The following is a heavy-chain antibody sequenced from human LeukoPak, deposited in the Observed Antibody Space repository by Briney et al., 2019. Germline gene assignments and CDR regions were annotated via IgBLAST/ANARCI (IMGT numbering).Heavy chain of an antibody. V-gene: IGHV1-69*13. D-gene: IGHD2-21*01. Sequence: ASVKVSCKASGYTFSTYGVTWVRQAPGQGLEWMGGITPVFGTAHYAQQFQGRVTITADESTSTAYLELSSLRSEDTAVYYCARDSSEFRSLIPHWGQGTLVTVSS. J-gene: IGHJ1*01. CDR3: ARDSSEFRSLIPH. CDR1: GYTFSTYG. CDR2: ITPVFGTA.